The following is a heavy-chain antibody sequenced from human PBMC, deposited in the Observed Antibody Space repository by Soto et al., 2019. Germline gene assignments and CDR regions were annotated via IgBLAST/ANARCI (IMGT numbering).Heavy chain of an antibody. V-gene: IGHV1-24*01. J-gene: IGHJ4*02. Sequence: GASVKVSCKVSGYTLTELSMHWVRQAPGKGLEWMGGFDLEDGETIYAQKFQGRVTMTEDTSTDTAYMELSSLRSEDTAVYYCATISYYGDYVGGEKDYWGQGTLVTVSS. CDR2: FDLEDGET. CDR1: GYTLTELS. D-gene: IGHD4-17*01. CDR3: ATISYYGDYVGGEKDY.